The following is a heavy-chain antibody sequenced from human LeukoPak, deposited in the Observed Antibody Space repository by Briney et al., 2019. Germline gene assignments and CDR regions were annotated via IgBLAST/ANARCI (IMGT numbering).Heavy chain of an antibody. CDR1: GFTFSSCG. CDR2: IRSDGSNK. D-gene: IGHD2-2*01. Sequence: PGGSLRLSCAASGFTFSSCGMHWVRQAPGKGLEWVAFIRSDGSNKYFADSVKGRFTISRDNSRNTLYLQMNSLRAEDTAVYYCAREAPADAFDYWGQGTLVTVSS. J-gene: IGHJ4*02. V-gene: IGHV3-30*02. CDR3: AREAPADAFDY.